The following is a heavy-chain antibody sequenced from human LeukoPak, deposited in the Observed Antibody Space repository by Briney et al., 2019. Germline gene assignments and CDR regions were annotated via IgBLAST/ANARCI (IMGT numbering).Heavy chain of an antibody. CDR2: ISAYNGYA. J-gene: IGHJ5*02. V-gene: IGHV1-18*01. CDR1: GYIFTSYG. CDR3: ARYRLSDSPINWFDP. Sequence: ASVTVSYKASGYIFTSYGIAWVRQARGQGLEWMGWISAYNGYASYPESLQGRVTMTTDTSTKTAYMELRSLRSDDTAVYYCARYRLSDSPINWFDPWGQGTLVTVSS. D-gene: IGHD3-16*02.